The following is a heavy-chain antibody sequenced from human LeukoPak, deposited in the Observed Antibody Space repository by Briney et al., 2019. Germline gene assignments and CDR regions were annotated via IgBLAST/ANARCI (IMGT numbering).Heavy chain of an antibody. V-gene: IGHV4-34*01. CDR3: ASSTTGTKHRLSYLRLNY. CDR1: GGSFSGYY. D-gene: IGHD1-7*01. CDR2: INHSGST. J-gene: IGHJ4*02. Sequence: SETLSLTCAVYGGSFSGYYWSWIRQPPGKGLEWIGEINHSGSTNCNPSLKSRVTISVDTSKNQFSLKLSSVTAADTAVYYCASSTTGTKHRLSYLRLNYWGQGTLVTVSS.